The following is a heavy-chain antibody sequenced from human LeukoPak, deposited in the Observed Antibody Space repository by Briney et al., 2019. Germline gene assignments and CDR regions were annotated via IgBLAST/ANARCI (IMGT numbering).Heavy chain of an antibody. CDR3: AAWGLQSSYYYYMDV. J-gene: IGHJ6*03. D-gene: IGHD4-11*01. V-gene: IGHV1-8*02. Sequence: ASVKVSCKASGYTFTSYDINWVRQATGQGLEWMGWMNPNSGNTGYAQKFQGRVTMTRDTSISTAYMELSRLRSDDTAVYYCAAWGLQSSYYYYMDVWGKGTTVTVSS. CDR2: MNPNSGNT. CDR1: GYTFTSYD.